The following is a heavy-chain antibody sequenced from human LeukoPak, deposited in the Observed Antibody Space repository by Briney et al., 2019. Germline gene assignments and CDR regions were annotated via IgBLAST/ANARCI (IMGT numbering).Heavy chain of an antibody. D-gene: IGHD6-13*01. V-gene: IGHV1-8*01. Sequence: ASVKVSCKASGYPFTRYDISCVRQATGQGLEWMGWMNTNSGNTGYAQKFQGRVTMTRNTSINTAYLELRGLSSEDTAIYYCARPRSSWYSDSFEIWGQGTVVTVSS. CDR3: ARPRSSWYSDSFEI. J-gene: IGHJ3*02. CDR2: MNTNSGNT. CDR1: GYPFTRYD.